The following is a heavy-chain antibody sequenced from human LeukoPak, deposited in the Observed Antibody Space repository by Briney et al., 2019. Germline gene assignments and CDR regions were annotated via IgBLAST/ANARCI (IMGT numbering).Heavy chain of an antibody. CDR3: ARDGTSGYSYYFDY. D-gene: IGHD3-22*01. CDR2: IWYDGSNK. J-gene: IGHJ4*02. CDR1: GFTFSSYG. Sequence: GRSLRLSCAASGFTFSSYGMHWVRQAPGKGLEWVAVIWYDGSNKYYADSVKGRFTISRDNSENTLYLQMNSLRAEDTAVYYCARDGTSGYSYYFDYWGQGTLVTVSS. V-gene: IGHV3-33*01.